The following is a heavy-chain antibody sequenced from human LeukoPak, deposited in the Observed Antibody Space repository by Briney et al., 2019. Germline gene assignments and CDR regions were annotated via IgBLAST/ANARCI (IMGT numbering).Heavy chain of an antibody. CDR2: IYYSGST. CDR3: ARGYWYSFDY. J-gene: IGHJ4*02. Sequence: SETLSLTCTVSGGSISSYYWSWIRQPPGKGLEWIGYIYYSGSTSYNPSLKSRVTISVDTSKNQFSLKLSSVTAADTAVYYCARGYWYSFDYWGQGTLVTVSS. V-gene: IGHV4-59*01. D-gene: IGHD2-8*02. CDR1: GGSISSYY.